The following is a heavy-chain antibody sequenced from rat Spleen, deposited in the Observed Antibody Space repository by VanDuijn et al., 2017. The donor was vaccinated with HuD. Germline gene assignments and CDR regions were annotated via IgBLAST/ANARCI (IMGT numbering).Heavy chain of an antibody. Sequence: EVQLVESGGGLVQPGRSLKVSCVASGFTFSNYGMAWVRQAPTKGLEWVASISTDGGNIYYRDSVKGRFTISRDNAKNILYLQMDSLRSEDTATYYCSRGGATRFDYWGQGVMVTVSS. V-gene: IGHV5S13*01. CDR1: GFTFSNYG. J-gene: IGHJ2*01. CDR3: SRGGATRFDY. D-gene: IGHD1-11*01. CDR2: ISTDGGNI.